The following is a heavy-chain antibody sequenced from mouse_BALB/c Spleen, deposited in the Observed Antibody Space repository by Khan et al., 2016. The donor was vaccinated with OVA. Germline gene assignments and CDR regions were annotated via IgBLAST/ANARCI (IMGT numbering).Heavy chain of an antibody. CDR2: IWAGGST. CDR3: ARLEDI. Sequence: QVQLKESGPGLVAPSQTLSITCTVSGFSLTSYGVHWVRQPPGQGLEWLGVIWAGGSTTYYSALFSRLCISKDNAKRQVILTKNSRQTDDAAMYYCARLEDIWGQGTTVTVSA. D-gene: IGHD1-3*01. V-gene: IGHV2-9*02. CDR1: GFSLTSYG. J-gene: IGHJ2*01.